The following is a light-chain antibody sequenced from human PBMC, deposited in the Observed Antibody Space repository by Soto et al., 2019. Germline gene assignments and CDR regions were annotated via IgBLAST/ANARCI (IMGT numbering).Light chain of an antibody. V-gene: IGKV1-39*01. CDR1: QSITSY. Sequence: DIQMTQSPSSLSASVGDRVTITCRASQSITSYLNWYQQKPGKAPKLLIYAASSLQSGVPSRFSGSRSGTDFTLTISSLQPEDFATYYCQQSYSTPWTFGQGTRLEI. J-gene: IGKJ5*01. CDR2: AAS. CDR3: QQSYSTPWT.